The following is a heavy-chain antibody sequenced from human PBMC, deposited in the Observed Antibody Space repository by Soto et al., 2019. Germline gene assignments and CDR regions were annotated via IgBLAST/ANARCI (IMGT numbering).Heavy chain of an antibody. Sequence: QLQLQESGPGLVKPSETLSLTCTVSGGSISSSSYYWGWIRQPPGKGLEWIGSIYYSGSTYYNPSLKSRVTISVDTSKNQFSLKLSSVTAADTAVYYCARQTLDDYGDYVDYWGQGTLVTVSS. CDR2: IYYSGST. CDR3: ARQTLDDYGDYVDY. D-gene: IGHD4-17*01. J-gene: IGHJ4*02. CDR1: GGSISSSSYY. V-gene: IGHV4-39*01.